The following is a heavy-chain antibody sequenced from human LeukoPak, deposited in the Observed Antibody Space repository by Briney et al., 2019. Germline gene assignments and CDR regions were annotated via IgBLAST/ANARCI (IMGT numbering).Heavy chain of an antibody. V-gene: IGHV1-2*02. CDR3: ARDERFCNGDKHYPDIGY. D-gene: IGHD2-15*01. Sequence: GASVKVSCKASGYTFTGYYLFWVRQAPGQGLEWMGWIKPNTGDSKYGQKFQGRVTLTRDTSIRTPYMELSSLTSDDTAVYYCARDERFCNGDKHYPDIGYWGQGTLVTVSA. CDR1: GYTFTGYY. J-gene: IGHJ4*02. CDR2: IKPNTGDS.